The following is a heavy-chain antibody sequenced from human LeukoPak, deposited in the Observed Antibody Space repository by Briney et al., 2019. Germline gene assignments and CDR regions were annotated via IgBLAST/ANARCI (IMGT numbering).Heavy chain of an antibody. CDR3: ARGADYYYYYMDV. V-gene: IGHV1-69*05. CDR2: IIPIFGTA. Sequence: ASVKVSCKAPGGTFSSYAISWVRQAPGQGLEWMGRIIPIFGTANYAQKFQGRVTITTDESTSTAYMELSSLRSEDTAVYYCARGADYYYYYMDVWGKGTTVTVSS. J-gene: IGHJ6*03. CDR1: GGTFSSYA.